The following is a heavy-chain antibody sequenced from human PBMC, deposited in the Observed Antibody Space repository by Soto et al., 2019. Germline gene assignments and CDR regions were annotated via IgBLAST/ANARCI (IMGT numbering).Heavy chain of an antibody. J-gene: IGHJ4*02. CDR2: INPSGGST. D-gene: IGHD6-13*01. Sequence: ASVKVSCKASGYTFTSYYMHWVRQAPGQGLEWMGIINPSGGSTSYAQKFQGRVTMTRDTSTSTVYMELSSLRSEDTAVYYCARLPSVAAAGTRSDYWGQGTLVTVS. V-gene: IGHV1-46*03. CDR1: GYTFTSYY. CDR3: ARLPSVAAAGTRSDY.